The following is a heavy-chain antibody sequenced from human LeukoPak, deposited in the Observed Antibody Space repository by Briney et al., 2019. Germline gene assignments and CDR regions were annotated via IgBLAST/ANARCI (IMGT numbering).Heavy chain of an antibody. D-gene: IGHD3-16*01. CDR2: IRFDGSST. J-gene: IGHJ4*02. V-gene: IGHV3-74*01. CDR1: GFTFSNDW. CDR3: ARGVRGGYYLDY. Sequence: QPGGSLRLSCAASGFTFSNDWMHWVRQAPGKGLVWVSRIRFDGSSTNYADFVKGRFTISRDNARNTLYLQMNSLGDEDTAVYYCARGVRGGYYLDYWGQGTLVTVSS.